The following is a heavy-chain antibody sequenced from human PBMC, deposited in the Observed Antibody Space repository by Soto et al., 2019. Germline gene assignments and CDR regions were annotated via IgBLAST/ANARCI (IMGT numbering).Heavy chain of an antibody. CDR2: MNPNSGNT. V-gene: IGHV1-8*01. CDR3: ARGIKSGAYSRWFDP. J-gene: IGHJ5*02. Sequence: QVQLVQSGAEVKKPGASVKVSCKASGYTFTSYDLNWVRQATGQGLEYLGWMNPNSGNTAYVQKFQGRVTMTWDTSITTAYMELSSRLSEDTAVYFCARGIKSGAYSRWFDPWGQGTFVTVSS. CDR1: GYTFTSYD. D-gene: IGHD4-17*01.